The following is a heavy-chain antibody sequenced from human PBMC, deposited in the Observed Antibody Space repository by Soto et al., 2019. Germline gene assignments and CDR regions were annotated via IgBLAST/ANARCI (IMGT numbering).Heavy chain of an antibody. J-gene: IGHJ6*02. Sequence: QVELVQSGVEVKKPGSSLKVSCKASGGTFTNYAFNWVRQAPGQGLAWMGGIIPFYDKANYPEKFLGRVTITADKSTTTAYMELSSLTSDDTAVYFCARGYRELYYYAMDVWGRGTPVIVSS. V-gene: IGHV1-69*06. CDR3: ARGYRELYYYAMDV. CDR2: IIPFYDKA. D-gene: IGHD3-10*01. CDR1: GGTFTNYA.